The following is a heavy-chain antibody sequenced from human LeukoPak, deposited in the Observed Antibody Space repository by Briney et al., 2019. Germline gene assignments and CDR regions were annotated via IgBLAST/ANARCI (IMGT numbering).Heavy chain of an antibody. D-gene: IGHD1-26*01. CDR1: GYTLTELS. CDR3: ATNQGYYERAHFDY. J-gene: IGHJ4*02. V-gene: IGHV1-24*01. CDR2: FDPEDGET. Sequence: ASVKVSCKVSGYTLTELSMHWVRQAPGKGLEWMGGFDPEDGETIYAQKFQGRVTMTEDTSTDTAYMELSSLRSEDTAVYYCATNQGYYERAHFDYWGQGTLVTVSS.